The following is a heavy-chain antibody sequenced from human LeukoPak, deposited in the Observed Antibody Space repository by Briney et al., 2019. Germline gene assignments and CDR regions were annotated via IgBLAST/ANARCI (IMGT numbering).Heavy chain of an antibody. CDR3: VRSNSGDFDY. CDR2: INTDGGST. V-gene: IGHV3-74*01. Sequence: GGSLRLSCAASGFTFSSYSMNWVRQAPGKGLVWVSRINTDGGSTSYADSVKGRLTISRDNAKNMLYLQMNSLRAEDTAVYYCVRSNSGDFDYWGQGTLVTVSS. J-gene: IGHJ4*02. CDR1: GFTFSSYS. D-gene: IGHD3-10*01.